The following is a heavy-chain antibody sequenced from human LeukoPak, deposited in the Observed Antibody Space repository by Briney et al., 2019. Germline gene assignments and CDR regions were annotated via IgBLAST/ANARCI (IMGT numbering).Heavy chain of an antibody. J-gene: IGHJ4*02. Sequence: ASVKVSCKASGDTFSSYAISWVRQAPGQGLEWMGGIIPIFGTANYAQKFQGRVTITADESTSTAYMELSSLRSEGTAVYYCASSGSYRFDYWGQGTLVTVSS. D-gene: IGHD1-26*01. V-gene: IGHV1-69*13. CDR2: IIPIFGTA. CDR1: GDTFSSYA. CDR3: ASSGSYRFDY.